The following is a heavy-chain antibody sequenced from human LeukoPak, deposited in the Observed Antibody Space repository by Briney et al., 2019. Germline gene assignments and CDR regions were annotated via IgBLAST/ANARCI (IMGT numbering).Heavy chain of an antibody. Sequence: GESLKISCKGSGYSFTTYWIGWVRQMPGRGLEWMEIIYPGDSDTRYSPSFQGQVTISADKSISTAYLQWSSLKASDTAMYYCARQFRDSSGYYSYYFDYWGQGTLVTVSS. CDR1: GYSFTTYW. V-gene: IGHV5-51*01. D-gene: IGHD3-22*01. CDR3: ARQFRDSSGYYSYYFDY. J-gene: IGHJ4*02. CDR2: IYPGDSDT.